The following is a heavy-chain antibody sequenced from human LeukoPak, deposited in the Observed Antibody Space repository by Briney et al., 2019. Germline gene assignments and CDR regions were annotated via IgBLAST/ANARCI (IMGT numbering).Heavy chain of an antibody. D-gene: IGHD3-10*01. CDR1: GGSISSYY. V-gene: IGHV4-59*01. J-gene: IGHJ5*02. CDR2: IYYSGST. CDR3: ARDRVDGWFDP. Sequence: SETLSLTCTVSGGSISSYYWSWIRQPPGKGLEWIGYIYYSGSTNYNPSLKSRVTISVDTSKNQFSLKLSSVTAADTAVYYCARDRVDGWFDPWGQGTLVTVSS.